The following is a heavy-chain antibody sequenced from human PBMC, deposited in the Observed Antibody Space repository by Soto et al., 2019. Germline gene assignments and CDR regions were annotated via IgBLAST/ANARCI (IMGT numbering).Heavy chain of an antibody. CDR1: GGSISTAHS. CDR3: ARAVALPGLFYFDY. CDR2: IYNSGSA. Sequence: QVQLHESGPGLVKPSGTLSLTCAVSGGSISTAHSWSWVRQTPGKGLEWIAEIYNSGSANYNPSLKSRVTRSVDKSKNQFSLKLISVTAADTAIYFCARAVALPGLFYFDYWGQGTLVTVSS. D-gene: IGHD1-1*01. J-gene: IGHJ4*02. V-gene: IGHV4-4*02.